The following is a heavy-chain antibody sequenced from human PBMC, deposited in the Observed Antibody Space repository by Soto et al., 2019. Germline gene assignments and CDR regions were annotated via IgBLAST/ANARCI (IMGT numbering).Heavy chain of an antibody. V-gene: IGHV4-4*07. J-gene: IGHJ6*02. CDR3: ARVGNWNYVDYYYGMDV. CDR1: GGSISSYY. Sequence: SETLSLTCTVSGGSISSYYWSWLRQHAGKGLEWIGRIYASGSTNYNPSLKSRVTMSVDTSKNQFSLKLSSVTAADTAVYYCARVGNWNYVDYYYGMDVWGQGTTVT. CDR2: IYASGST. D-gene: IGHD1-7*01.